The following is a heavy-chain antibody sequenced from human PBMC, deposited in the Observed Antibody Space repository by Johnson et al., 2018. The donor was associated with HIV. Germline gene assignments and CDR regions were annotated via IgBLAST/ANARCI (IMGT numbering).Heavy chain of an antibody. J-gene: IGHJ3*02. V-gene: IGHV3-23*04. CDR3: AKEGHYYDDYHAFDI. Sequence: EVQLVESGGGLVQPGGSLRLSCAASGFTFNSYAMNWVRQAPGKGLDWVSTISGAGGSTYYADSVKGRFTISRDNSKNTLYLQMNSRRAEDTAVYYCAKEGHYYDDYHAFDIWGQGTMVTVSS. CDR2: ISGAGGST. D-gene: IGHD3-16*01. CDR1: GFTFNSYA.